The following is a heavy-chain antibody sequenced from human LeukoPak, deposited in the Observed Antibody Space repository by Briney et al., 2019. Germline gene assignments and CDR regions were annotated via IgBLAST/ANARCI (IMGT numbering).Heavy chain of an antibody. D-gene: IGHD6-6*01. CDR1: GDSVSSNSAA. V-gene: IGHV6-1*01. J-gene: IGHJ6*03. CDR3: ARAIAARRLPYYYYYMDV. Sequence: SQTLSLTCAISGDSVSSNSAAWNWIRQSPSRGLEWLGRTYYRSKWYNDYAVSVKSRITINPDTSKNQFSLQLNSVTPEDTAVYYCARAIAARRLPYYYYYMDVWGKGTTVTVSS. CDR2: TYYRSKWYN.